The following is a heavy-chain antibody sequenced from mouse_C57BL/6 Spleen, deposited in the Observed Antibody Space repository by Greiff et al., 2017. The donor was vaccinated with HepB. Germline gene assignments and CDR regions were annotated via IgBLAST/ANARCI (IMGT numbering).Heavy chain of an antibody. CDR3: ARGHSDYDMDY. CDR1: GYTFTSYW. Sequence: QVQLQQPGTELVKPGASVKLSCKASGYTFTSYWMHWVKQRPGPGLECIGNINPSNGGTNYNEKFKSKATLTVDISSSTADMQLSSLTSEDSAVYDCARGHSDYDMDYLSQGASVNDAS. CDR2: INPSNGGT. J-gene: IGHJ4*01. V-gene: IGHV1-53*01.